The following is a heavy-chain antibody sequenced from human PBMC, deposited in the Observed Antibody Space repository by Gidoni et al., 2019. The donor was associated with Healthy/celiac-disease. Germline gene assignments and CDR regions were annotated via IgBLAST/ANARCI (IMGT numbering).Heavy chain of an antibody. CDR1: GYTFTSYD. D-gene: IGHD3-3*01. J-gene: IGHJ4*02. CDR2: MNPNSGNT. CDR3: ARSFRSEVLRFLEWLPRLLDY. V-gene: IGHV1-8*01. Sequence: QVQLVQSGAEVKKPGASVKVSCKASGYTFTSYDINWVRQATGQGLEWMGWMNPNSGNTGYAQKFQGRVTMTRNTSISTAYMELSSLRSEDTAVYYCARSFRSEVLRFLEWLPRLLDYWGQGTLVTVSS.